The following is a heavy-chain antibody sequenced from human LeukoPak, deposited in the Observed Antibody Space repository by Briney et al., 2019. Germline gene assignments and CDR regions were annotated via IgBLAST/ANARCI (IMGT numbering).Heavy chain of an antibody. CDR2: ISISSSYI. CDR1: GFTFSSYS. V-gene: IGHV3-21*01. CDR3: ARGPQKNGHSSGYPGYFDY. Sequence: PGGSLRLSCAASGFTFSSYSINWVRQAPGKGLEWVSSISISSSYIYCADSVKGRFTISRDNAKNSLYLQMNSLRAEDTAVYYCARGPQKNGHSSGYPGYFDYWGQGTLVTVSS. J-gene: IGHJ4*02. D-gene: IGHD3-22*01.